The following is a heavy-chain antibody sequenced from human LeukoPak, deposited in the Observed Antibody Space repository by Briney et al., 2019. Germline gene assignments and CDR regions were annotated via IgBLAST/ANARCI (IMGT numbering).Heavy chain of an antibody. V-gene: IGHV1-18*04. CDR1: GYTFSSYG. CDR2: IRAYNGNT. J-gene: IGHJ4*02. Sequence: ASVKVSCKASGYTFSSYGITWVRQAPGQGLEWMGWIRAYNGNTNYAQKVRGRVTMTTDTSTNTAYMELRSLRSDDTAVYYCATTDRSSSCYYSFDSWGQGTLVTVSS. CDR3: ATTDRSSSCYYSFDS. D-gene: IGHD2-21*01.